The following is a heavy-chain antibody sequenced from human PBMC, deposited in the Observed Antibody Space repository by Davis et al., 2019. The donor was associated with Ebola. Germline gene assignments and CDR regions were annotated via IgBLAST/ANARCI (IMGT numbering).Heavy chain of an antibody. CDR1: GFTFSSYS. Sequence: PGGSLRLSCAASGFTFSSYSMNWVRQAPGKGLEWVSSISSSSSYIYYADSVKGRFTISRDNAKNSLYLQMNSLRAEDTAVYYCARTKGGSGRTNWFDPWGQGTLVTVSS. CDR2: ISSSSSYI. V-gene: IGHV3-21*01. J-gene: IGHJ5*02. CDR3: ARTKGGSGRTNWFDP. D-gene: IGHD3-10*01.